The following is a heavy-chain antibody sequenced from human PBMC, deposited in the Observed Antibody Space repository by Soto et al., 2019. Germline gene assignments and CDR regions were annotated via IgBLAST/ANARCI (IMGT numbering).Heavy chain of an antibody. V-gene: IGHV4-30-2*01. CDR3: ARDYGDYLGDYYYYGMDV. CDR2: IYHSGST. J-gene: IGHJ6*02. CDR1: GGSISSGGYS. D-gene: IGHD4-17*01. Sequence: SETLSLTCAVSGGSISSGGYSWSWIRQPPGKGLEWIGYIYHSGSTYYNPSLKSRVTISVDRSKNQFSLKLSSVTAADTAVYYCARDYGDYLGDYYYYGMDVWGQGNTVTVSS.